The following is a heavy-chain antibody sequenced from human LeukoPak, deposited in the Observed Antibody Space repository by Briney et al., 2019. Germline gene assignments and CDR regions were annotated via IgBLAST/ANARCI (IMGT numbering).Heavy chain of an antibody. J-gene: IGHJ4*02. D-gene: IGHD6-13*01. V-gene: IGHV1-2*04. CDR1: GYTFTGYY. CDR2: INPNSGGT. Sequence: ASVKVSCKASGYTFTGYYMHWVRQAPGQGLXXXXWINPNSGGTNYAQKFQGWVTMTRDTSISTAYMELSRLRSDDTAVYYCARTMYSSSWYVLDYWGQGTLVTVSS. CDR3: ARTMYSSSWYVLDY.